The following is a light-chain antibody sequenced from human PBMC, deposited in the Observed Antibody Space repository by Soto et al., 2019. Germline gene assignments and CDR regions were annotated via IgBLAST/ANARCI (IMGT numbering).Light chain of an antibody. CDR3: QSYDNSLSGWV. V-gene: IGLV1-40*01. CDR2: GND. J-gene: IGLJ3*02. CDR1: SSNIGAPFD. Sequence: QSVLTQPPSVSGAPGQRVTISCSGSSSNIGAPFDVHWYQQVPGSAPKIVIYGNDNRPSGVPGRFSGYKSGTSASLAITGLQAEDEADYFCQSYDNSLSGWVFGGVTKLTVL.